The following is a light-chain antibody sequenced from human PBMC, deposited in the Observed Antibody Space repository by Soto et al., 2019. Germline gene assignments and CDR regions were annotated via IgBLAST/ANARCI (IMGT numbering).Light chain of an antibody. CDR1: SSSVGSNA. CDR3: ATWDDSLNSYV. Sequence: QSVLTQTPSASGTPGQRVTISCSGSSSSVGSNAVNWYQQLPGTAPKVLIYSNNQRPEGVPDRFSGSKSGTSASLAISGLQSEDKADYYCATWDDSLNSYVFGTGTKVTVL. J-gene: IGLJ1*01. CDR2: SNN. V-gene: IGLV1-44*01.